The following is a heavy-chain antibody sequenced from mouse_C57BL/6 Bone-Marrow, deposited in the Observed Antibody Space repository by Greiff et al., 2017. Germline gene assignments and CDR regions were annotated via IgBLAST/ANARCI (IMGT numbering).Heavy chain of an antibody. CDR2: IDPEDGDT. CDR1: GFNITDYY. D-gene: IGHD1-1*01. CDR3: TSCGSSYPSDY. V-gene: IGHV14-1*01. J-gene: IGHJ2*01. Sequence: EVQLQQSGAELVRPGASVKLSCTASGFNITDYYMHWVKQRPEQGLEWIGRIDPEDGDTEYDAKFQGKATMTADTSSNTAYLQLSSLTSEDTAVYAGTSCGSSYPSDYWGQGTTLTVSS.